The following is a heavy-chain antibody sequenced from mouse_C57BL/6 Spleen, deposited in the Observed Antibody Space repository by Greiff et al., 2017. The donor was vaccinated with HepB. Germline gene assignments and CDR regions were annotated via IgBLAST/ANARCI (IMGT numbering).Heavy chain of an antibody. CDR3: TRSHYYYGSSFYAMDY. J-gene: IGHJ4*01. CDR1: GYTFTDYE. D-gene: IGHD1-1*01. V-gene: IGHV1-15*01. CDR2: IDPETGGT. Sequence: VQGVESGAELVRPGASVTLSCKASGYTFTDYEMHWVKQTPVHGLEWIGAIDPETGGTAYNQKFKGKAILTADKSSSTAYMELRSLTSEDSAVYYCTRSHYYYGSSFYAMDYWGQGTSVTVSS.